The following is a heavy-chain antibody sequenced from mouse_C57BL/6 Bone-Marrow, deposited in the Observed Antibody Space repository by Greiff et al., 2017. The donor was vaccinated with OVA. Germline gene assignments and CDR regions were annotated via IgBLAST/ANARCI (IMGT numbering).Heavy chain of an antibody. V-gene: IGHV5-4*01. CDR2: ISAGGSYT. CDR1: GFTFSSYA. D-gene: IGHD1-1*01. Sequence: EVQRVESGGGLVKPGGSLKLSCAASGFTFSSYAMSWVRQTPEKRLEWVATISAGGSYTYYPDNVKGRFTISRDNAKNNLYLQMSHLKSEDTAMYYCARGSHYYGSSYWGQGTTLTVSS. J-gene: IGHJ2*01. CDR3: ARGSHYYGSSY.